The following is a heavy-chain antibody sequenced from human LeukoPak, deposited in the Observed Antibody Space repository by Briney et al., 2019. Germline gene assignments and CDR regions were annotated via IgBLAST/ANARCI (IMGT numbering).Heavy chain of an antibody. CDR3: AKGYYYDSSGYYSHLDY. D-gene: IGHD3-22*01. CDR1: GFTFSSYA. V-gene: IGHV3-23*01. Sequence: SGGSLRLSCAASGFTFSSYAMSWVRQAPGKGLEWVSAISGSGGSTYYADSVKGRFTISRDNSKNTLYLQMNSLRAEDTAVYYCAKGYYYDSSGYYSHLDYWGQGTLVTVSS. J-gene: IGHJ4*02. CDR2: ISGSGGST.